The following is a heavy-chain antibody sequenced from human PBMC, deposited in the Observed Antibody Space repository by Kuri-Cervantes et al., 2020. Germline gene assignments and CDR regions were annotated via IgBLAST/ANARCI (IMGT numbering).Heavy chain of an antibody. V-gene: IGHV3-21*01. J-gene: IGHJ3*02. CDR2: ISSSSSYI. CDR3: ARGGRWFNDAFDI. CDR1: GFTFSSYS. Sequence: GGSLRLSCAASGFTFSSYSMNWVRQVPGKGLEWVSSISSSSSYIYYADSVKGRFTISRDNAKNSLYLQMNSLRAEDTAVYYCARGGRWFNDAFDIWGQGTMVTVSS. D-gene: IGHD4-23*01.